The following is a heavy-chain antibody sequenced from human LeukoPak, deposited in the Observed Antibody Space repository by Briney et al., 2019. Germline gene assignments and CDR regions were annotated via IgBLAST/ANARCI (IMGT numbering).Heavy chain of an antibody. V-gene: IGHV4-59*01. CDR3: ARGYSSWNP. Sequence: SETLSLTCTVSGGSISIYYWSWIRQPPGKGLEWIGYIYYSGSTNYNPSLKSRVTISVDTSKNQFSLKLSSVTAADAAVYYWARGYSSWNPWGQGTLVTVSS. D-gene: IGHD6-13*01. J-gene: IGHJ1*01. CDR1: GGSISIYY. CDR2: IYYSGST.